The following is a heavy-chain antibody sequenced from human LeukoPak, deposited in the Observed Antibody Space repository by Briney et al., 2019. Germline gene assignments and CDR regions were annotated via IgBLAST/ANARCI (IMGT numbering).Heavy chain of an antibody. CDR1: GYTFTGYY. V-gene: IGHV1-2*02. Sequence: GASVKVSCKASGYTFTGYYMHWVRQAPGHGREWMGSINPNSGVTKYAQKFQGRVTMTRDTSISTAYLELNRLSSDDSAVFYCARQADNNWFDSWGQGTLVTVSS. CDR2: INPNSGVT. D-gene: IGHD2-15*01. CDR3: ARQADNNWFDS. J-gene: IGHJ5*01.